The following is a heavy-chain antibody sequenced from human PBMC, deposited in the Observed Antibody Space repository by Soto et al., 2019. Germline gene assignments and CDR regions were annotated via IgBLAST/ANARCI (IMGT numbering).Heavy chain of an antibody. CDR2: IYYSGTT. D-gene: IGHD3-16*02. CDR1: GGSISNYY. Sequence: QVQLQESGPGLVKPSETLSLTCTVSGGSISNYYWSWIRQSPGKGLEWIGYIYYSGTTSYNPYLNSLVTMSVDTSKNQFSLKLSSVTAADTAVYYCARTLSELSFYGMDVWGQGTTVTVSS. J-gene: IGHJ6*02. CDR3: ARTLSELSFYGMDV. V-gene: IGHV4-59*12.